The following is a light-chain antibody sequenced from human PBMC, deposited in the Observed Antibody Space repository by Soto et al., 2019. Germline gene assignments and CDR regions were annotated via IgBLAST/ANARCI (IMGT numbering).Light chain of an antibody. V-gene: IGLV2-8*01. Sequence: QSVLTQPPSASGSPGQSVTISCTGTSSDVGGYNYVSWYQQHPGKAPKLMIYEVSKRPSGVPDRFSGSKSGNTASLTVSGLQAGDEGDYACSSYAGSNNLVFGGGTKLTVL. J-gene: IGLJ2*01. CDR3: SSYAGSNNLV. CDR2: EVS. CDR1: SSDVGGYNY.